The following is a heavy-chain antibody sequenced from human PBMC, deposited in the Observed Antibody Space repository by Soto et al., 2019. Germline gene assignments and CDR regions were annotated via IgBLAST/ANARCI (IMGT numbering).Heavy chain of an antibody. Sequence: QVQLVQSGAEVKKPGSSVKVSCKASGGTFSSYAISWVRQAPGQGLEWMGGIIPIFGTANYAQKFQGRVTITADKSTRTAYMELSSLRSEDTAVYYCARGGTGYSSGWWYFDYWGQGPLVTVSS. CDR3: ARGGTGYSSGWWYFDY. V-gene: IGHV1-69*06. D-gene: IGHD6-19*01. CDR1: GGTFSSYA. J-gene: IGHJ4*02. CDR2: IIPIFGTA.